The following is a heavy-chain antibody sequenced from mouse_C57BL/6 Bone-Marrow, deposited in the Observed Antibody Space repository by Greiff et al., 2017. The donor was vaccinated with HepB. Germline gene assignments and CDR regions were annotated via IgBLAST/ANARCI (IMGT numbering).Heavy chain of an antibody. CDR1: GFTFSSYA. Sequence: EVQGVESGGGLVKPGGSLKLSCAASGFTFSSYAMSWVRQTPEKRLEWVATISDGGSYTYYPDNVKGRFTISRDNAKNNLYLQMSHLKSEDTAMYYCARDVYDWYFDYWGQGTTLTVSS. CDR3: ARDVYDWYFDY. D-gene: IGHD1-3*01. J-gene: IGHJ2*01. V-gene: IGHV5-4*01. CDR2: ISDGGSYT.